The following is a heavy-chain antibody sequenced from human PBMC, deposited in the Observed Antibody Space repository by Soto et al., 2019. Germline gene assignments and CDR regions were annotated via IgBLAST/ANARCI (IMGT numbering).Heavy chain of an antibody. J-gene: IGHJ4*02. Sequence: SETLSLTCNVSGASLDRSNYYWDWIRQSPGKGLEWIGTTYYNGNAYYNPSLRSRVTISVDRSKNQFSLKLSSVTAADTAVYYCARGNVVAIDYWGQGTLVTVSS. V-gene: IGHV4-39*07. D-gene: IGHD2-21*01. CDR1: GASLDRSNYY. CDR3: ARGNVVAIDY. CDR2: TYYNGNA.